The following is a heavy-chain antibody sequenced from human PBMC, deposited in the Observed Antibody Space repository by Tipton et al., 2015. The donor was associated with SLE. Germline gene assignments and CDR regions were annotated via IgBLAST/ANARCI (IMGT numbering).Heavy chain of an antibody. CDR2: IFHTGSA. CDR1: GASISTEGYS. D-gene: IGHD4-23*01. V-gene: IGHV4-30-2*01. CDR3: ARGGRGDGGNPFDP. Sequence: GASISTEGYSWSWIRQPPGKGLEWIGYIFHTGSAYYNPSLRSRLTISLDRSNNQFSLKVNSMTAADTAVYHCARGGRGDGGNPFDPWGQGTLVTVSS. J-gene: IGHJ5*02.